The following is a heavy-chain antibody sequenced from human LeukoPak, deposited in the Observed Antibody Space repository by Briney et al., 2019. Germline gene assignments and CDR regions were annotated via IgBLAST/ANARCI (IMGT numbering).Heavy chain of an antibody. CDR2: ISSSSSYI. CDR1: GFTFSSYS. CDR3: ARDSRYYDSSGYY. Sequence: PGGSLRLSCAASGFTFSSYSMNWVRQAPGKGLEWVSSISSSSSYIYYADSVKGRFTISRDNAKNSLYLQMNSLRAEDTAVYYCARDSRYYDSSGYYWGQGTLVTVSS. D-gene: IGHD3-22*01. V-gene: IGHV3-21*01. J-gene: IGHJ4*02.